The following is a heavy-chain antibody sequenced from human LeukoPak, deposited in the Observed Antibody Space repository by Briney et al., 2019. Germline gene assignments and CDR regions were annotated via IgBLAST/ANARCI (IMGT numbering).Heavy chain of an antibody. D-gene: IGHD2/OR15-2a*01. Sequence: SETLSLTCTVSGGSISSYYWSWIRQPPGKGLEWIGYISYSGNTNYNPSLRSRVTISLGTSKSQFSLKLSSVTAEDTAVYYCARDTYCYNMNRRYYGMDVWGQGTTVTVSS. J-gene: IGHJ6*02. CDR2: ISYSGNT. CDR3: ARDTYCYNMNRRYYGMDV. CDR1: GGSISSYY. V-gene: IGHV4-59*01.